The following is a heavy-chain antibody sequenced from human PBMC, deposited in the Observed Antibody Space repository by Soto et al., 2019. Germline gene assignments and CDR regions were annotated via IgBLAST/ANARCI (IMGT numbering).Heavy chain of an antibody. CDR3: ARASVWPPGGGSWTMPFDS. Sequence: QVQLQESGPGLVKPSETLSLTCTVSGGSVSSYYWSWIRQPAGKGLEWIGRIYTGGSTNYNPSLKSRVTMSVDTSKNQFSLRLTSVTAADTAVYYCARASVWPPGGGSWTMPFDSWGQGTLVTVSS. CDR1: GGSVSSYY. CDR2: IYTGGST. D-gene: IGHD2-15*01. V-gene: IGHV4-4*07. J-gene: IGHJ4*02.